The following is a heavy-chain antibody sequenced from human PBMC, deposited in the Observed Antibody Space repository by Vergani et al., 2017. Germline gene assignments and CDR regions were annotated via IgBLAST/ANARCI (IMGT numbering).Heavy chain of an antibody. J-gene: IGHJ5*02. CDR2: IYYSGST. V-gene: IGHV4-59*11. CDR3: AREPYARGFDP. CDR1: GGSISSHY. Sequence: QVQLQESGPGLVKPSETLSLTCTVSGGSISSHYWSWIRQPPGKGLEWIGYIYYSGSTNYNPSLKSRVTISVDTSKNQFSLKLSSVTAADTAVYYCAREPYARGFDPWGQGTLVAVSS. D-gene: IGHD3-10*02.